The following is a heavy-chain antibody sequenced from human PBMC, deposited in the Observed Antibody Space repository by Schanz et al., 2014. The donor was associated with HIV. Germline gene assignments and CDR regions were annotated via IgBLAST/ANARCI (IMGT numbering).Heavy chain of an antibody. CDR2: IIPLFGTR. J-gene: IGHJ4*02. D-gene: IGHD2-15*01. V-gene: IGHV1-69*01. Sequence: QMQLVQSGAEVKKPGSSVKVSCKASGGSFSSSTISWVRQAPGQGLEWMGGIIPLFGTRNYAQMFQGRVTITADESTNTAYMELSSLRSEDTAVYYCASWGSWAVTTPYYFDYWGQGTLVTVSS. CDR1: GGSFSSST. CDR3: ASWGSWAVTTPYYFDY.